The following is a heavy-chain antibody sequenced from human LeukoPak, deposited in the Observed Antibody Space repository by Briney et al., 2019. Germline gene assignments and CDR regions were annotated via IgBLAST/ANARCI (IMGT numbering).Heavy chain of an antibody. V-gene: IGHV4-39*01. D-gene: IGHD6-6*01. J-gene: IGHJ4*02. Sequence: PSETLSLTCTVSGGSISSSSYYWGWIRQPPGKGLEWIGSIYYSGSTYYNPSLKSRVTISVDTSKNQFSLKLSSVTAADTAVYYCARLGPALDYDYWGQGTLVTVSS. CDR2: IYYSGST. CDR3: ARLGPALDYDY. CDR1: GGSISSSSYY.